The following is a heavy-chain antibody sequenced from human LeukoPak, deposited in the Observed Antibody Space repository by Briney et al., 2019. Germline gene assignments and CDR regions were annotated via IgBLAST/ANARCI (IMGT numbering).Heavy chain of an antibody. Sequence: ASVKVSCKASGGTFSSYAISWVQQAPGQGLEWMGGIIPIFGTANYAQKFQGRVTITTDESTSTAYMELSSLRSEDTAVYYCARSSYYDSSGYYYEAPPDYWGQGTLVTVSS. CDR3: ARSSYYDSSGYYYEAPPDY. CDR1: GGTFSSYA. D-gene: IGHD3-22*01. CDR2: IIPIFGTA. J-gene: IGHJ4*02. V-gene: IGHV1-69*05.